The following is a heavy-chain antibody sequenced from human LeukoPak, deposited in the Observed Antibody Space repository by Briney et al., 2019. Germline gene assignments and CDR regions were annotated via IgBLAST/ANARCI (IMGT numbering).Heavy chain of an antibody. Sequence: SETLSLTCAVYGGSFSGYYWSWIRQPPGKGLEWIGEINHSGSTNYNPSLKSRVTISVDTSKNQFSLKLSSVTAADTAVYYCARRRITMVRAGRGPSNWFDPWGQGTLVTVSS. V-gene: IGHV4-34*01. D-gene: IGHD3-10*01. CDR2: INHSGST. CDR3: ARRRITMVRAGRGPSNWFDP. CDR1: GGSFSGYY. J-gene: IGHJ5*02.